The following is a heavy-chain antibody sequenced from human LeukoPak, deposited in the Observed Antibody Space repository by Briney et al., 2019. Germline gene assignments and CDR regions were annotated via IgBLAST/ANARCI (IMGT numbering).Heavy chain of an antibody. CDR3: ARSGLRYCSGGSCQRWFDP. D-gene: IGHD2-15*01. V-gene: IGHV4-34*01. J-gene: IGHJ5*02. Sequence: SETLSLTCAVYGGSFSGYYWSWIRQPPGKGLEWIGEINHSGSTNYNPSLKSRVTISVDRSKNQFSLKLSSVTAADTAVYYCARSGLRYCSGGSCQRWFDPWGQGTLVTVSS. CDR2: INHSGST. CDR1: GGSFSGYY.